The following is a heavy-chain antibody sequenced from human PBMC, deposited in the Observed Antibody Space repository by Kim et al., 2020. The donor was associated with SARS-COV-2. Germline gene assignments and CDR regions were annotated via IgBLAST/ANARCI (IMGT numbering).Heavy chain of an antibody. CDR3: ARLYSSSWSRDYYYGMDV. CDR1: GGSISSGGYY. J-gene: IGHJ6*02. D-gene: IGHD6-13*01. V-gene: IGHV4-31*03. CDR2: IYYSGST. Sequence: SETLSLTCTVSGGSISSGGYYWSWIRQHPGKGLEWIGYIYYSGSTYYNPSLKSRVTISVDTSKNQFSLKLSSVTAADTAVYYCARLYSSSWSRDYYYGMDVWGQGTTVTVSS.